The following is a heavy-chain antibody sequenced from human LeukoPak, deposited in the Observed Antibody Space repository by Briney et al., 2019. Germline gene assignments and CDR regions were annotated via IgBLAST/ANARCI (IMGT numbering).Heavy chain of an antibody. V-gene: IGHV1-18*01. J-gene: IGHJ5*02. CDR3: ARLHCSGGSCYNWFDP. D-gene: IGHD2-15*01. CDR1: GYTFTSYG. CDR2: ISAYNGNT. Sequence: ASVKVSCKASGYTFTSYGISWVRQAPGQGLEWMGWISAYNGNTNYAQKLQGRVTMTTDTSTSTAYMELRSLRSDDTAVYYCARLHCSGGSCYNWFDPWDQGTLVTVS.